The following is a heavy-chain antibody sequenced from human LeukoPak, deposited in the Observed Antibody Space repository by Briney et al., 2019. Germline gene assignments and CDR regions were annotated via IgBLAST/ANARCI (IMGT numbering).Heavy chain of an antibody. CDR2: ISGSGGRT. CDR3: ARGLRFLEWSLSEHYYYYGMDV. J-gene: IGHJ6*02. D-gene: IGHD3-3*01. CDR1: GFTFSSYA. V-gene: IGHV3-23*01. Sequence: GGSLRLSCAASGFTFSSYAMSWVRQAPGKGLEWVSAISGSGGRTYYADSVKGRFTIFRDNSKNTLYLQMNSLRAEDTAVYYCARGLRFLEWSLSEHYYYYGMDVWGQGTTVTVSS.